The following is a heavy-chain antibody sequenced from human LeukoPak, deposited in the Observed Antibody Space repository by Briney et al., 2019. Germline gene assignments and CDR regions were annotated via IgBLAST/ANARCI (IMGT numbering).Heavy chain of an antibody. D-gene: IGHD3-10*01. CDR1: GFTFSSYS. CDR3: ARASRFGELRFDY. Sequence: GGSLRLSCAASGFTFSSYSMNWVRQAPGKGLEWVSYISSSSSTIYYADSVKGRFTISRDNAKNSLYLQMNSLRAEDTAVYYCARASRFGELRFDYWGQGTLVTVSS. J-gene: IGHJ4*02. V-gene: IGHV3-48*04. CDR2: ISSSSSTI.